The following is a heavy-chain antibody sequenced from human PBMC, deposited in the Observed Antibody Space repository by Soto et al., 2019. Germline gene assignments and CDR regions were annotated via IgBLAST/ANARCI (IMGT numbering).Heavy chain of an antibody. CDR2: IGTKADIYAT. CDR1: GFTFSGSA. V-gene: IGHV3-73*01. J-gene: IGHJ5*02. D-gene: IGHD6-13*01. Sequence: GSLRLSCAASGFTFSGSAMYWVRQASGKGLEWVGRIGTKADIYATTYTASVKGRFTISRDDSKNTAYLQMNSLKTEDTAVYYCTRQTSRWEDWFDPWGQGTLVTVSS. CDR3: TRQTSRWEDWFDP.